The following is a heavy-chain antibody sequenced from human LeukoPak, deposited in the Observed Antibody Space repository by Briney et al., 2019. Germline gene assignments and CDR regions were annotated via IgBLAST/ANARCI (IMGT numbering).Heavy chain of an antibody. Sequence: KASETLSLTCTVSGGSISSYYWSWIRQPPGKGLEWIGYIYYSGSTNYNPSLKSRVTISVDTSKNQFSLKLSSVTAADTAVYYCARQWADSSGYYTHDAFDIWGQGTMVTVSS. V-gene: IGHV4-59*01. CDR2: IYYSGST. CDR3: ARQWADSSGYYTHDAFDI. CDR1: GGSISSYY. D-gene: IGHD3-22*01. J-gene: IGHJ3*02.